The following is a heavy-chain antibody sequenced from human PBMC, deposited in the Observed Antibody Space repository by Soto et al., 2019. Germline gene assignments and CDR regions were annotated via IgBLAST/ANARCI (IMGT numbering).Heavy chain of an antibody. D-gene: IGHD3-22*01. CDR1: GFTFTSSA. CDR2: IVVGSGNT. Sequence: QMQLVQSGPEVKKPGTSVKVSCKASGFTFTSSAMQWVRQARGQRLEWIGWIVVGSGNTNYAQQFQERVTITRDMSTSTAYLELSSLSSEDTAVYYCAAEYDSRGYQTEHIWGQGTMVTVSS. CDR3: AAEYDSRGYQTEHI. J-gene: IGHJ3*02. V-gene: IGHV1-58*02.